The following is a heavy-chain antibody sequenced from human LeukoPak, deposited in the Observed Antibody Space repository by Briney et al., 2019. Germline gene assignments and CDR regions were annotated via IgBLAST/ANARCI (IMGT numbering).Heavy chain of an antibody. CDR2: SSYSSSTI. D-gene: IGHD4-23*01. CDR3: AKAVGSLDPFDI. J-gene: IGHJ3*02. Sequence: PGGSLRLSCAASGFTFSSYSMNWVRQAPGKGLEWVSYSSYSSSTIFYADSVKGRFTISRDNAKNSLYLQMNSLRAEDTAVYYCAKAVGSLDPFDIWGQGTMVTVSS. V-gene: IGHV3-48*01. CDR1: GFTFSSYS.